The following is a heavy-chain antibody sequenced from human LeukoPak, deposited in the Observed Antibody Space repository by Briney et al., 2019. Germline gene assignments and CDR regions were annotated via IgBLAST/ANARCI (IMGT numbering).Heavy chain of an antibody. J-gene: IGHJ3*02. CDR1: GYSFTSYA. CDR2: INAYNGNT. Sequence: ASVKVSCKASGYSFTSYAMHWVRQAPGQRLECMGWINAYNGNTKYSQKFQGRVTMTRDTSTSTVYMELSSLRSEDTAVYYCARAGSRGAFDIWGQGTMATVSS. D-gene: IGHD6-19*01. V-gene: IGHV1-3*01. CDR3: ARAGSRGAFDI.